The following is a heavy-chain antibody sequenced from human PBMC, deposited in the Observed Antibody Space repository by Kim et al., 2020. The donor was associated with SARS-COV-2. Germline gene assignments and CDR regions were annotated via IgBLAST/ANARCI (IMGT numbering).Heavy chain of an antibody. CDR2: NT. J-gene: IGHJ4*02. CDR3: ARRAITFFDY. D-gene: IGHD2-21*01. V-gene: IGHV1-3*01. Sequence: NTKYSQKFQGRVTITRDTSASTAYMELSSLRSEDTAVYYCARRAITFFDYWGQGTLVTVSS.